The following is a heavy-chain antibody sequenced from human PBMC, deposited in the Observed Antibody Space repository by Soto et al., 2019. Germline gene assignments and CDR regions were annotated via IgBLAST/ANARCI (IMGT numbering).Heavy chain of an antibody. J-gene: IGHJ4*02. CDR2: MNPNSGNT. D-gene: IGHD2-15*01. CDR3: ARDLGGWPDY. CDR1: GYTFTSYD. V-gene: IGHV1-8*01. Sequence: ASVKVSCKASGYTFTSYDINWVRQATGQGLEWMGWMNPNSGNTGYAQKFQGRVTITRDTSASTAYMELSSLRSEDTAVYYCARDLGGWPDYWGQGTLITVSS.